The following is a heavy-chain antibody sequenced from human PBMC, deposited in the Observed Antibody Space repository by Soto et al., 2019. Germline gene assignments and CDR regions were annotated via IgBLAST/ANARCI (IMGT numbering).Heavy chain of an antibody. CDR3: AKDHGDYVYWFDP. D-gene: IGHD4-17*01. J-gene: IGHJ5*02. Sequence: GGSLRLSCAASGFTFSSYAMSWVRQAPGKGLEWVSAITGSGGATYYADSVKGRFTISRDNSKNTLYLQMNSLRAEDTAVYYCAKDHGDYVYWFDPWGQGTLVTVSS. V-gene: IGHV3-23*01. CDR2: ITGSGGAT. CDR1: GFTFSSYA.